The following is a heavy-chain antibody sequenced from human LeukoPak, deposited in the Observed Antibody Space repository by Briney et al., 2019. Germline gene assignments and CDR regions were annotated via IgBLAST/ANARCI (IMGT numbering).Heavy chain of an antibody. CDR1: GGSFSGYY. CDR2: INHSGST. J-gene: IGHJ6*02. D-gene: IGHD4-17*01. Sequence: SETLSLTCAVYGGSFSGYYWSWIRQPPGKGLEWIGEINHSGSTNYNPSLKSRGTISVDTSKNQFSLKLSSVTAADTAVYYCARGRLRGPSYYYYYYGMDVWGQGTTVTVSS. CDR3: ARGRLRGPSYYYYYYGMDV. V-gene: IGHV4-34*01.